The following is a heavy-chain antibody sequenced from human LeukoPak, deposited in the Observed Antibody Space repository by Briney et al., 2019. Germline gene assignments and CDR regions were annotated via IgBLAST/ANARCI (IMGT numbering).Heavy chain of an antibody. D-gene: IGHD5-12*01. Sequence: PSVKVSCKTSGYTFTRYPVNWLRQAPGQGLEWMGWINTNTGNPTYAQGFTGRFVFSLDTSVSTAYLQISSLKAEDTAVYYCAKISAYGYNWFEMWGQGTLVTVSS. CDR3: AKISAYGYNWFEM. CDR1: GYTFTRYP. V-gene: IGHV7-4-1*02. J-gene: IGHJ5*02. CDR2: INTNTGNP.